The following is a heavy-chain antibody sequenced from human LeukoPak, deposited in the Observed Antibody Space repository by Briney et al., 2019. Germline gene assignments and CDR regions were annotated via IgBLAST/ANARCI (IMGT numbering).Heavy chain of an antibody. Sequence: ASVKVSCTASGYTFTSYDINWMRQPTGQGLGWMGWMNPNSGNTGYSQKFQGRVTMARNTSISTDYMELSSLRSEDTAVYYCARGRKDIVVVVAARRRNNWFDPWGQGTLVTVSS. J-gene: IGHJ5*02. CDR2: MNPNSGNT. CDR1: GYTFTSYD. D-gene: IGHD2-15*01. V-gene: IGHV1-8*01. CDR3: ARGRKDIVVVVAARRRNNWFDP.